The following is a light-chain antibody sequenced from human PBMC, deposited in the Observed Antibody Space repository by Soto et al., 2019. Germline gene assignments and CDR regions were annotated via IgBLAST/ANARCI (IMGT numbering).Light chain of an antibody. Sequence: DTQVTQSPSTLSASVGDRVTITCRASQSIGSWLAWYQQRPGKAPKVLIYKASTLESGVPSRFSGSGSGTEFTLTINNMQPDDFATYYCQQYNSYPYTFGQGTKLEIK. CDR2: KAS. CDR3: QQYNSYPYT. J-gene: IGKJ2*01. CDR1: QSIGSW. V-gene: IGKV1-5*03.